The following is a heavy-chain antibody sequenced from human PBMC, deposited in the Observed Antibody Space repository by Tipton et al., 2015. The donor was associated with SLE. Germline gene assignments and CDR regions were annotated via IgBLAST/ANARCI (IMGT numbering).Heavy chain of an antibody. CDR3: ARENVAADGALDV. V-gene: IGHV4-4*07. CDR1: GGSIIGYY. D-gene: IGHD6-13*01. Sequence: TLSLTCTVSGGSIIGYYWSWIRQPAGKGPEWIGRIYTGGRTIHNPSLNSRVTMSVDTSKNQFSLTVNSVTAADTAVYYCARENVAADGALDVWGQGTMVTVSS. CDR2: IYTGGRT. J-gene: IGHJ3*01.